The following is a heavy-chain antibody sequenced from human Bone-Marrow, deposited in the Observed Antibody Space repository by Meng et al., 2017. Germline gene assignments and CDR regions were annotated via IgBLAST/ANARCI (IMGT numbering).Heavy chain of an antibody. Sequence: VQLVPSGAEVKKPGASGKVSCKASGYTFTGYYMHWGRQAPGQGLEWMGRINPNSGGTNYAQKFQGRVTMTRDTSISTAYMELSRLRSDDTAVYYCARDGPSSGWYLIDYWGQGTLVTVSS. CDR1: GYTFTGYY. J-gene: IGHJ4*02. CDR3: ARDGPSSGWYLIDY. D-gene: IGHD6-19*01. V-gene: IGHV1-2*06. CDR2: INPNSGGT.